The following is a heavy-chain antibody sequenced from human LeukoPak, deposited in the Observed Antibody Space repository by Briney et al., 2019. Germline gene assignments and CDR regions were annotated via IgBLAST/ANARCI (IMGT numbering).Heavy chain of an antibody. D-gene: IGHD3-22*01. J-gene: IGHJ4*02. V-gene: IGHV3-48*03. CDR3: ARDSVYYYDSRGFSRYYFDY. CDR2: ISSSGSTI. Sequence: GGSLRLSCAASGVTFSSYEMNWVRQAPGKGLEWVSYISSSGSTIYYADSVKGRFTISRDNAKNSLYLQMSSLRAEDTAVYYCARDSVYYYDSRGFSRYYFDYWGQGTLVTVSS. CDR1: GVTFSSYE.